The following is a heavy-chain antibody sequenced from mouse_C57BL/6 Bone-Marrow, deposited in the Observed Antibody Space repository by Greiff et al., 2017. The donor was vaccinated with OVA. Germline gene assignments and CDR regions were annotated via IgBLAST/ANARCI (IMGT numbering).Heavy chain of an antibody. V-gene: IGHV1-55*01. CDR2: IYPGSGST. CDR3: ARVIDSSGYVAWFAY. D-gene: IGHD3-2*02. Sequence: QVQLQQPGAELVKPGASVKMSCKASGYTFTSYWITWVKQRPGQGLEWIGDIYPGSGSTNYNEKFKSKATLTVDTSSSTAYMQLSSLTSEDSAVYYCARVIDSSGYVAWFAYWGQGTLVTVSA. J-gene: IGHJ3*01. CDR1: GYTFTSYW.